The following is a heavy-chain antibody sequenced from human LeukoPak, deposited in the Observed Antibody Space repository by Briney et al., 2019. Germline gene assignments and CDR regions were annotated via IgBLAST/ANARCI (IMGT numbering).Heavy chain of an antibody. V-gene: IGHV3-30*18. Sequence: HAGGSLRLSCAASGFTFSSYGMYWVRQAPGKGLEWVAVISYHGSNKYYADSVKGRFTISRDNSKNTLYLQMNSLRGEDTAVYYCAKGRDSWSIKIDYWGQGTLVTVSS. CDR2: ISYHGSNK. CDR3: AKGRDSWSIKIDY. CDR1: GFTFSSYG. J-gene: IGHJ4*02. D-gene: IGHD3-3*01.